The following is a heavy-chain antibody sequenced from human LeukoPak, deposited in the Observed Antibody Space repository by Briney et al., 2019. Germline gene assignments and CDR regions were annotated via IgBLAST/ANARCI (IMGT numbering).Heavy chain of an antibody. D-gene: IGHD3-22*01. Sequence: PGGSLRLSCAASGFTFSSYGMSWVRQAPGKGLEWVSTISGSGGSTYYADSVKGRFTISRDNSKNTLYLQMNSLRAEDTAVYYCAKGGIYYDNSGYRGELVYWGQGTLVTVSS. V-gene: IGHV3-23*01. CDR3: AKGGIYYDNSGYRGELVY. CDR1: GFTFSSYG. J-gene: IGHJ4*02. CDR2: ISGSGGST.